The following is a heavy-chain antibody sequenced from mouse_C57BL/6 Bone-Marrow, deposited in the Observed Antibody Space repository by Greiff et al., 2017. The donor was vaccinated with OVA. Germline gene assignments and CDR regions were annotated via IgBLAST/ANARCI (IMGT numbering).Heavy chain of an antibody. D-gene: IGHD2-3*01. CDR2: IYPRSGNT. CDR1: GYTFTSYG. CDR3: ARHGYCHYYAMDY. Sequence: QVQLQQSGAELARPGASVKLSCKASGYTFTSYGISWVQQRTGQGLEWIGEIYPRSGNTYYNEKFKAKATLTADYSSSPAYMELRRLTYEDSAVYVCARHGYCHYYAMDYWGQGTSVTVSS. J-gene: IGHJ4*01. V-gene: IGHV1-81*01.